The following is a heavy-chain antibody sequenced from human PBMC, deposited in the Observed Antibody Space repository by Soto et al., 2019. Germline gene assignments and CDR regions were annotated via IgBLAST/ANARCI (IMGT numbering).Heavy chain of an antibody. J-gene: IGHJ6*02. Sequence: PGESLKISCKGSGYSFTSYWIRWVRQMPGKGPEWMVRIDPRDSQSDYSPSLQGHVTISVDKSISTAYMQWSSLKASDTAMYYCARQGLGSGSPGYYAMDVWGQGTTVTVSS. CDR2: IDPRDSQS. V-gene: IGHV5-10-1*01. CDR3: ARQGLGSGSPGYYAMDV. CDR1: GYSFTSYW. D-gene: IGHD3-10*01.